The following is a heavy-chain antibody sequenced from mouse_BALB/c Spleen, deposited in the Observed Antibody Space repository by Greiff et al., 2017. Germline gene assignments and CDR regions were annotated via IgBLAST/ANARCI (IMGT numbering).Heavy chain of an antibody. CDR2: IYPGDGDT. D-gene: IGHD2-1*01. V-gene: IGHV1-87*01. J-gene: IGHJ1*01. CDR3: ARSIVWDGNYWYFDV. CDR1: GYTFTSYW. Sequence: VQLQQSGAELARPGASVKLSCKASGYTFTSYWMQWVKQRPGQGLEWIGAIYPGDGDTRYTQKFKGKATLTADKSSSTAYMQLSSLASEDSAVYYCARSIVWDGNYWYFDVWGAGTTVTVSS.